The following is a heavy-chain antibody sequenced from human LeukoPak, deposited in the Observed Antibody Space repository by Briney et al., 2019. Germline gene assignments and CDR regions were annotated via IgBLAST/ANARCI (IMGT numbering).Heavy chain of an antibody. Sequence: SETLSLTCTVSGGSISSYYWSWIRQPPGKGLEWIGYIYYSGSTNYNPSLKSRVTISVDTSKNQSSLKLSSVTAADTAVYYCARGGAAAGTFDYWGQGTLVTVSS. D-gene: IGHD6-13*01. V-gene: IGHV4-59*01. CDR1: GGSISSYY. CDR2: IYYSGST. J-gene: IGHJ4*02. CDR3: ARGGAAAGTFDY.